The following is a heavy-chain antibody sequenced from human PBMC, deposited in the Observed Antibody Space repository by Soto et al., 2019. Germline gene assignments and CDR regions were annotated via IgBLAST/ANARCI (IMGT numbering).Heavy chain of an antibody. Sequence: GGSLRLSCAASGFTFSSYAMSWVRQAPGKGLEWVSAISGSGGSTYYADSVKGRFTISRDNSKNTLYLQMNSLRAEDTAVYYCAKDGSGWSLGYDAFDIWGQGTMVTV. CDR2: ISGSGGST. J-gene: IGHJ3*02. V-gene: IGHV3-23*01. CDR1: GFTFSSYA. CDR3: AKDGSGWSLGYDAFDI. D-gene: IGHD6-19*01.